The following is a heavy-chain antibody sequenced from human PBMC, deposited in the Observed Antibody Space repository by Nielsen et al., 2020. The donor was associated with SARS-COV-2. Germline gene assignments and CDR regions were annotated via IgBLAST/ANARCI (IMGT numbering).Heavy chain of an antibody. CDR2: IYPGDSES. D-gene: IGHD3-10*01. V-gene: IGHV5-51*01. CDR3: AREGQDDSGTERRGMDV. J-gene: IGHJ6*02. Sequence: GESLKISCKGSGYSFASYWIGWVRQMPGKGLEWMGIIYPGDSESRYSPSFQGQITISADKSISTAYLQWSSLKASDTAMYYCAREGQDDSGTERRGMDVWGRGTTVTVSS. CDR1: GYSFASYW.